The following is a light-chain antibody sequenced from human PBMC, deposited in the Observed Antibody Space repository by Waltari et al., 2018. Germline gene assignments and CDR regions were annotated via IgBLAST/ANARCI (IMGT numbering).Light chain of an antibody. V-gene: IGLV2-23*01. CDR1: SSDVGGYNL. J-gene: IGLJ3*02. CDR2: EGS. Sequence: QSALTQPASVSGSPGQSITISCAGTSSDVGGYNLVSWYQHHPGKAPKLMIYEGSKRPSGVSNLFSGSKSGNTASLTISGLQAEDEADYYCCSYAGRSTWVFGGGTKLTVL. CDR3: CSYAGRSTWV.